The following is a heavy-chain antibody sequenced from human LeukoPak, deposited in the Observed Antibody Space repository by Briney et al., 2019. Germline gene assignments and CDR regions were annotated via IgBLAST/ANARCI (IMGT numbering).Heavy chain of an antibody. J-gene: IGHJ4*01. Sequence: GGSVRLSCVASGFNFDDYTMQWVRQIAGKSVEWVSLINWDGGSTFYADSVKGRFTIPRDTRKNFLYLQMISLRTEDTALYYCAKDLGKVIAAAGTSGFDSWGRGTLVTVSS. CDR1: GFNFDDYT. D-gene: IGHD6-13*01. CDR2: INWDGGST. V-gene: IGHV3-43*01. CDR3: AKDLGKVIAAAGTSGFDS.